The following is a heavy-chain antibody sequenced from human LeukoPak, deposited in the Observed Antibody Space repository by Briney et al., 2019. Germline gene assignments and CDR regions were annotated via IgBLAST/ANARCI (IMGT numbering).Heavy chain of an antibody. CDR2: ISAYNGNT. Sequence: ASVKVSCKASGYTFTSYGISWVRQAPGQGLEWMGWISAYNGNTNYAQKLQGRVTMTTDTSTSTAYMELRSLRSDDTAVYYCARRSYDILTGYSSGGLDPWGQGTLVTVSS. CDR1: GYTFTSYG. J-gene: IGHJ5*02. D-gene: IGHD3-9*01. CDR3: ARRSYDILTGYSSGGLDP. V-gene: IGHV1-18*01.